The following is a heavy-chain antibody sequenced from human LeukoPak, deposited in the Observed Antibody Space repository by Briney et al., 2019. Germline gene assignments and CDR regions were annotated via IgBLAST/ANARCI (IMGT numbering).Heavy chain of an antibody. V-gene: IGHV4-34*01. J-gene: IGHJ5*02. CDR3: AIVEEQWLVYNWFDP. CDR2: INHSGST. CDR1: GGSFSGYY. Sequence: SETLSLTCAVYGGSFSGYYWSWIRQPPGKGLEWIGEINHSGSTNYNPSLKSRVTISVDTSKNQFSLKLSSVTAADTAVYYCAIVEEQWLVYNWFDPWGQGTLVTVSS. D-gene: IGHD6-19*01.